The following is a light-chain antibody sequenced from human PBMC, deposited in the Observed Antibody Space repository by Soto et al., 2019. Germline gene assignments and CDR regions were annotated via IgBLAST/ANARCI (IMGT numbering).Light chain of an antibody. V-gene: IGKV3-20*01. Sequence: IVLTQSPGTLSLSPGESATLSCRGSQSVSSSYLAWYQQKPGQAPRLIIYGASSRATGIPDRFSGSGSGTDFTLTISRLEPEDFAVYYCQQYGTSPPGTCGQGTKVDIK. J-gene: IGKJ1*01. CDR1: QSVSSSY. CDR3: QQYGTSPPGT. CDR2: GAS.